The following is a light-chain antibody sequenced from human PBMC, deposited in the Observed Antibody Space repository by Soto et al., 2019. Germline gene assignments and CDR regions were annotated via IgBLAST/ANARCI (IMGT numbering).Light chain of an antibody. CDR1: QTISSL. CDR3: QQYNSYPWT. J-gene: IGKJ1*01. Sequence: DIQMTQSPSTLSGSVGDRVTITCRASQTISSLLAWYQQKPGKAPKLLIYDASSLESGVPSRFSGSGSGTEFTLTISSLQPDDFATYYCQQYNSYPWTFGQGTKVDIK. CDR2: DAS. V-gene: IGKV1-5*01.